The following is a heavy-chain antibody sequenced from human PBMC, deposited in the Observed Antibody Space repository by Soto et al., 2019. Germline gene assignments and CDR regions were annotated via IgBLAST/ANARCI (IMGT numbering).Heavy chain of an antibody. CDR1: GFTFSSYE. Sequence: VGSLRLSCAASGFTFSSYEMNWVRQAPGKGLEWVSYISSSGSTIYYADSVKGRFTISRDNAKNSLYLQMNSLRAEDTAVYYCARDLQVVADTGPDAFDICGQRTMVTVSS. CDR3: ARDLQVVADTGPDAFDI. D-gene: IGHD2-15*01. J-gene: IGHJ3*02. V-gene: IGHV3-48*03. CDR2: ISSSGSTI.